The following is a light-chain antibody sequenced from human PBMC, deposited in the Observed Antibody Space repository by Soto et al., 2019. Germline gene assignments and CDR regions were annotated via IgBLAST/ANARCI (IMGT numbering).Light chain of an antibody. V-gene: IGKV1-39*01. CDR3: QQSYSTPFT. CDR1: QSISSY. CDR2: AAS. Sequence: DTQMTQSPSSLSASVGDRVTITCRASQSISSYLNWYQQKPGKAPKLLIYAASSLQSGVPSRFSGSGSGSDFTLAISSLQPDDFATYDCQQSYSTPFTFGPRTKVDIK. J-gene: IGKJ3*01.